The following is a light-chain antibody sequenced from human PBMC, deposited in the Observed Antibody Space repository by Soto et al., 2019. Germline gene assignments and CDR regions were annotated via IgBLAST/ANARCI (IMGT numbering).Light chain of an antibody. V-gene: IGLV2-14*01. CDR1: SNDVGAYNY. CDR3: AATQSPSLRV. Sequence: QSALTQPASVSGSPGQSITISCTGTSNDVGAYNYVSWYQQHPGKAPKVMIYEFSNRPSGVSNRFSGSKSGNPASLTISGLQAEDEADYYCAATQSPSLRVFGNGTKVT. J-gene: IGLJ1*01. CDR2: EFS.